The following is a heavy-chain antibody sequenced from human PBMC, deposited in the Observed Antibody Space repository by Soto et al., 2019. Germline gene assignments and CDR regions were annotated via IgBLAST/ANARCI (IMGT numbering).Heavy chain of an antibody. CDR3: ATASAAAAPTRFDF. CDR2: IYYSGST. Sequence: SETLSLTCTVSGGSVSSGSYYWSWIRQPPGKGLEWIGDIYYSGSTNYNPSLKSRVTISVDTSKNQFSLKLSSVTAADTAVYYCATASAAAAPTRFDFCGQGTLVTVSS. D-gene: IGHD6-13*01. J-gene: IGHJ4*02. V-gene: IGHV4-61*01. CDR1: GGSVSSGSYY.